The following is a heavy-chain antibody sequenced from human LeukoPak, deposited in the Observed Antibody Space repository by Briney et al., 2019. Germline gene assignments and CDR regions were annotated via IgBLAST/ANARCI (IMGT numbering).Heavy chain of an antibody. CDR1: GGSIRSYY. J-gene: IGHJ4*02. D-gene: IGHD3-10*01. CDR3: ATYLFRGDTHYFDY. CDR2: IHYSGST. Sequence: PSETLSLTCNVSGGSIRSYYWSWIRQPPGKGLEWIAYIHYSGSTNYNPSLKSRVTIPLDTSKNQLSLKLYSVTVADTAVYYCATYLFRGDTHYFDYWGQGIVVTVSS. V-gene: IGHV4-59*01.